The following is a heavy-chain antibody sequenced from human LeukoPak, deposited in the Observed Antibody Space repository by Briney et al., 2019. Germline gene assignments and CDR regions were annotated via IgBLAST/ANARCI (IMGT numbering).Heavy chain of an antibody. Sequence: GGSLRLSCAASGFTFSSYSMNWVRQAPGKGLELVSSISSSSSYIYYADSVKGRFTISRDNAKNSLYLQMNSLRAEDTAVYYCARDRAPYYYYMDVWGKGTTVTVSS. V-gene: IGHV3-21*01. CDR1: GFTFSSYS. CDR2: ISSSSSYI. J-gene: IGHJ6*03. CDR3: ARDRAPYYYYMDV.